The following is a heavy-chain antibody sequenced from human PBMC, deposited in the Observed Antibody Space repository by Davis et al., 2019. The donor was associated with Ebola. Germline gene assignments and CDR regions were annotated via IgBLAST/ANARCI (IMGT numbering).Heavy chain of an antibody. CDR1: GFAFSTFW. Sequence: GESLKISCAASGFAFSTFWMGWVRQAPGKGLEWVSSISSSSSYIYYADSVKGRFTISRDNAKNSLYLQMNSLRAEDTAVYYCASYPHRLYGVTKIDDAFDIWGQGTMVTVSS. CDR2: ISSSSSYI. J-gene: IGHJ3*02. D-gene: IGHD4-17*01. V-gene: IGHV3-21*01. CDR3: ASYPHRLYGVTKIDDAFDI.